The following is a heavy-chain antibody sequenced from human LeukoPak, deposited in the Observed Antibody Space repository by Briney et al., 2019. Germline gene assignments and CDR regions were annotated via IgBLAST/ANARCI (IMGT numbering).Heavy chain of an antibody. Sequence: TPSETLSLTCTVSGGSISSYYWSWIRQPAGKGLEWIGRIYTSGSTNYNPSLKSRVTMSVDTSKNQFSLKLTSVTAADTAVYYCARYSVTIVRGGKYYFDYWGQGTLVTVSS. V-gene: IGHV4-4*07. D-gene: IGHD3-10*01. J-gene: IGHJ4*02. CDR3: ARYSVTIVRGGKYYFDY. CDR1: GGSISSYY. CDR2: IYTSGST.